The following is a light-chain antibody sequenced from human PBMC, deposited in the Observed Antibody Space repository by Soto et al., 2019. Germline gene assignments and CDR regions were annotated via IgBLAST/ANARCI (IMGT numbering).Light chain of an antibody. Sequence: EIVLTQSPGTLSLSPGERAALSCRVSQSISSSYLAWYQQKRGQAPRLLIYGASSRATGVPDRFSGSGSGTDFTRTISGLEPEDFPVYYCQQYGDLITFGQGTRLQIK. CDR3: QQYGDLIT. CDR2: GAS. V-gene: IGKV3-20*01. J-gene: IGKJ5*01. CDR1: QSISSSY.